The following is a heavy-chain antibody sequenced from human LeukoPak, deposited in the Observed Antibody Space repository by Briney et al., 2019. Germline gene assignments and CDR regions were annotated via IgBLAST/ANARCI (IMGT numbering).Heavy chain of an antibody. J-gene: IGHJ4*02. D-gene: IGHD3-3*01. V-gene: IGHV1-46*01. CDR2: INPSGGTS. Sequence: DSVQATCKASGYTFTSYFIHWVRQAPGQELAWMGIINPSGGTSNYAQKFQGRITMTRDTSTSTVYMELSSLRSEDTAVYYCATSKTIFGVVMPGDPFSGSRDWGQGTLVTVSS. CDR3: ATSKTIFGVVMPGDPFSGSRD. CDR1: GYTFTSYF.